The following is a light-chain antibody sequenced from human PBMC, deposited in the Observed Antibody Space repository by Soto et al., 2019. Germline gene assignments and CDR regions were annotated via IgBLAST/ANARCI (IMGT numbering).Light chain of an antibody. V-gene: IGKV3-20*01. CDR1: QSVTNNY. Sequence: IVLTQSPGTLSLSPGERATLSCRASQSVTNNYLAWFQQKPGQAPRLLIYDASIRATGIPDRFSGTGSETDFTLTISRLEPEDFAVYYCQQCSYSPRTFGQGTKMDIK. J-gene: IGKJ1*01. CDR3: QQCSYSPRT. CDR2: DAS.